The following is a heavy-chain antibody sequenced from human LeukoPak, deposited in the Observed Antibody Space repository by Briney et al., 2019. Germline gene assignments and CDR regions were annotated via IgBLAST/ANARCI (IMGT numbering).Heavy chain of an antibody. CDR2: INGYCSSM. CDR1: GFTFISYW. CDR3: ARDAPGNTALDY. D-gene: IGHD5-18*01. Sequence: GGPLRLSCAAPGFTFISYWMPWVRQAPGKGLVWVSRINGYCSSMDFSDSVKGRFTISRDNAKNTLYLQMNSLRAEDTAVYYCARDAPGNTALDYWGQGTLVTVSS. J-gene: IGHJ4*02. V-gene: IGHV3-74*01.